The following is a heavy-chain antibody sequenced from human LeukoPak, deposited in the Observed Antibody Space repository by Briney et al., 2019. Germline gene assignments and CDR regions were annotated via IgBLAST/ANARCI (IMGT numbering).Heavy chain of an antibody. J-gene: IGHJ5*02. Sequence: QSSETLSLTCAVYGGSFSGYYWSWIRQPPGKGLEWIGEINHSGSTNYNPSLKSRVTISVDTSKNQFSLKLSSVTAADTAVYYCARGRTIFGVVSSWFDPWGQGTLVTVSS. V-gene: IGHV4-34*01. CDR2: INHSGST. D-gene: IGHD3-3*01. CDR1: GGSFSGYY. CDR3: ARGRTIFGVVSSWFDP.